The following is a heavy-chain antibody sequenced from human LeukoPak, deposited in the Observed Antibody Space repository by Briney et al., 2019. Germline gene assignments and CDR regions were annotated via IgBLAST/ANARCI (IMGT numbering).Heavy chain of an antibody. Sequence: ASVTVSCKASGYTFTNYDINWVRQATGQGLEWMGWMSPDSGNTGYAQNFQGRITLTRDTSISTAYMELSSLRSEDTAVYYCARNLYNTGDLESWGQGTLVTVSS. J-gene: IGHJ4*02. CDR3: ARNLYNTGDLES. V-gene: IGHV1-8*01. CDR2: MSPDSGNT. CDR1: GYTFTNYD. D-gene: IGHD1-14*01.